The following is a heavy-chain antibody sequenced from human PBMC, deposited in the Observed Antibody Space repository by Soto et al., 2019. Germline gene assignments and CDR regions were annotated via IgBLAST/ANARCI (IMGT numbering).Heavy chain of an antibody. V-gene: IGHV4-34*01. J-gene: IGHJ6*04. CDR2: INHSGST. Sequence: PSETLSLTCAVYGGSFSGYYWSWIRQPPGKGLEWIGEINHSGSTNYNPSLKSRVTISVDTSKNQFSLKLSSVTAADTAVYYCAREEQSYGMDVWGEGTTVTVSS. D-gene: IGHD6-13*01. CDR1: GGSFSGYY. CDR3: AREEQSYGMDV.